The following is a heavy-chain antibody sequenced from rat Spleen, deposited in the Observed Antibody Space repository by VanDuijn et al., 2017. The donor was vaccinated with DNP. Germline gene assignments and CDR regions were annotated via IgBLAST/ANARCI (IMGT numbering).Heavy chain of an antibody. D-gene: IGHD1-11*01. J-gene: IGHJ2*01. CDR3: ATDRRGYFDY. CDR1: GFTFSNSD. Sequence: EVQLVESGGGLVQPGRSLKLSCAASGFTFSNSDMAWVRQAPTKGLEWVASISTSGGSTYYRDSVKGRFTISRDNAKSTLYLQMDSLRSEDTATYYCATDRRGYFDYWGQGVMVTVSS. CDR2: ISTSGGST. V-gene: IGHV5S23*01.